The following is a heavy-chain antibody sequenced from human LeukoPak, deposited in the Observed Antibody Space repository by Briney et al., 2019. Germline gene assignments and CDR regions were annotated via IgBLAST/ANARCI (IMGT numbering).Heavy chain of an antibody. D-gene: IGHD6-19*01. V-gene: IGHV3-43*01. CDR1: GFTFEDYT. CDR3: AKGSSGSIYRGHTGLHYFDY. J-gene: IGHJ4*02. Sequence: GGSLRLSCAASGFTFEDYTMHWVRQAPGKGLEWVSLISWDGGSTYYADSVKGRFTISRDNSKNSLYLQMNSLRTEDTALYYCAKGSSGSIYRGHTGLHYFDYWGQGTLVTVSS. CDR2: ISWDGGST.